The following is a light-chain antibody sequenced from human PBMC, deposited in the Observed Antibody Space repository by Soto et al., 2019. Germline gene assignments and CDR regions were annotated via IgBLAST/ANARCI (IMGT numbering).Light chain of an antibody. CDR3: QYHGSSPIT. V-gene: IGKV3-20*01. Sequence: TVLTQSPRALSFSPGERATLSCRASQSVSSSYLAWYQQKPGQAPRLLIFAASSRASGIPDRFSGSGSGTDFTLTISRLEPEDFALFYCQYHGSSPITFGQGTRLEIK. CDR2: AAS. CDR1: QSVSSSY. J-gene: IGKJ5*01.